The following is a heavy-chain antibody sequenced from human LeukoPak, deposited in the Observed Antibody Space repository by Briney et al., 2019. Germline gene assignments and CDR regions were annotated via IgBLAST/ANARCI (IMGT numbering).Heavy chain of an antibody. J-gene: IGHJ3*02. D-gene: IGHD3-10*01. CDR2: IWYDGSNK. V-gene: IGHV3-33*01. CDR1: GFTFSNYG. Sequence: GGSLRLSCAASGFTFSNYGMHWVRQAPGKGLEWVAVIWYDGSNKYYADSVKGRFTISRDNSKNTLYLQMNRLRAEDTAVYYCARGMDYYGSEDDAFDIWGQGTMVTVSS. CDR3: ARGMDYYGSEDDAFDI.